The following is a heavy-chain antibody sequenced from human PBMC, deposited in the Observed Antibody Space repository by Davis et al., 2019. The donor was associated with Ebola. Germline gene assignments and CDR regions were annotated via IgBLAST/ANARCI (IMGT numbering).Heavy chain of an antibody. V-gene: IGHV3-74*01. CDR3: ARGSFDYYYYGMDV. D-gene: IGHD3-10*01. J-gene: IGHJ6*02. Sequence: PGGSLRLSCAASGFTFDDYAMHWVRQAPGKGLVWVSRINSDGSSTTYADSVKGRFTISRDNSKNTLYLKMNSLRAEDTAVYYCARGSFDYYYYGMDVWGQGTTVTVSS. CDR1: GFTFDDYA. CDR2: INSDGSST.